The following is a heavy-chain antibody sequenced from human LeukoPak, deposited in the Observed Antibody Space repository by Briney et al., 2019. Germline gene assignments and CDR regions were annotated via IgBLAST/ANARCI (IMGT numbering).Heavy chain of an antibody. Sequence: PSETLSLTCTVSGGSISSGTYYWGWIRQPAGKGLEWIGRIYTSGSTNYNPSLKSRVTISVDTSTNQFSLKLSSVTAADTAVYYCARVSEAGSDYWGQGTLVTVSS. CDR2: IYTSGST. CDR3: ARVSEAGSDY. D-gene: IGHD6-19*01. V-gene: IGHV4-61*02. J-gene: IGHJ4*02. CDR1: GGSISSGTYY.